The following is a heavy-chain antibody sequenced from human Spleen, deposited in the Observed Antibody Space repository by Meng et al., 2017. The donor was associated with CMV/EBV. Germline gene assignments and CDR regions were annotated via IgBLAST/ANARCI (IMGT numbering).Heavy chain of an antibody. V-gene: IGHV1-18*01. D-gene: IGHD3-3*01. J-gene: IGHJ3*02. CDR2: SSANNGNT. Sequence: VKVSCKASGYTFSSYAISWVRQAPGQGLEWMGWSSANNGNTNYAQKFQGRVTMTTDTSTTTAYMELRSLRSDDTAVYYCARHVTIFGVVIQTHDAFDIWGQGTMVTVSS. CDR1: GYTFSSYA. CDR3: ARHVTIFGVVIQTHDAFDI.